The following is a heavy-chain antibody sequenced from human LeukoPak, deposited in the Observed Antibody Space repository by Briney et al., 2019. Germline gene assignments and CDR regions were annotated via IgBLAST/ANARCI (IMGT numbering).Heavy chain of an antibody. V-gene: IGHV3-7*01. D-gene: IGHD2-2*01. CDR1: GFTFSSYC. CDR3: AREIHPAAAVDY. J-gene: IGHJ4*02. Sequence: GGSLRLSCAASGFTFSSYCMSWVRQAPGKGLECGANIKQDGSEKYYVDSVKGRFTISRDNAKNSLYLQMNSLRAEDTAVYYCAREIHPAAAVDYWGQGTLVTVSS. CDR2: IKQDGSEK.